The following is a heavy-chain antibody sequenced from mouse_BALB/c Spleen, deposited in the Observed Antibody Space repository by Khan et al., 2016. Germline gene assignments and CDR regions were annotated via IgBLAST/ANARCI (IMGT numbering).Heavy chain of an antibody. CDR2: ISCYNGAT. D-gene: IGHD2-9*01. Sequence: LVKPGASLKISCKASGYSFTGYYMHWVKQSHGKSLEWIGYISCYNGATNYNQRFKGKATFTVDTSSSKAYMQFNSLTSEDSAVYCCARPYYGFDEGYYFDYWGQGTTLTVSS. J-gene: IGHJ2*01. V-gene: IGHV1S34*01. CDR3: ARPYYGFDEGYYFDY. CDR1: GYSFTGYY.